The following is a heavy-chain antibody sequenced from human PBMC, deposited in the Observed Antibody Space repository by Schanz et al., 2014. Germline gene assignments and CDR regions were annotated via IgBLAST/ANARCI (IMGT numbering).Heavy chain of an antibody. V-gene: IGHV4-39*02. Sequence: QLQLQESGPGLVIPSETLSLTCTVSGGSISSSTYYWGWIRQPPGKGPGWIGTIDDTGSTYYTPSLRGRPTLPVDPPKTHLSVQLPSVTAADTAVYYCARLMVPGWFDPWGQGQLVTVSS. CDR3: ARLMVPGWFDP. J-gene: IGHJ5*02. D-gene: IGHD3-10*01. CDR2: IDDTGST. CDR1: GGSISSSTYY.